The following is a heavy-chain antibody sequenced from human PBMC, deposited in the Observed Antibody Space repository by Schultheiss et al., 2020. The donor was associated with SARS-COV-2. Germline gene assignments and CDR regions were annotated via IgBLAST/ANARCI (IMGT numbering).Heavy chain of an antibody. J-gene: IGHJ4*02. CDR1: GGSISSYY. V-gene: IGHV4-59*01. D-gene: IGHD1-20*01. CDR3: ARAEGFNWNDGPRSFDY. CDR2: IYYSGST. Sequence: SETLSLTCTVSGGSISSYYWSWIRQPPGKGLEWIGYIYYSGSTNYNPSLKSRVTISVDTSKNQFSLKLSSVTAADTAVYYCARAEGFNWNDGPRSFDYWGQGTLVTVSS.